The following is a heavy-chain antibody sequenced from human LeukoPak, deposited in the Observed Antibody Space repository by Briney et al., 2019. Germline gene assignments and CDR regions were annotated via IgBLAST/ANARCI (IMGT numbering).Heavy chain of an antibody. J-gene: IGHJ5*02. V-gene: IGHV4-39*01. D-gene: IGHD3-10*01. Sequence: SETLSLTCTVSGGSISSSSYYWGWIRQPPGKGLEWIGSIYYSGSTYYNPFLKSRVTISVDTSKNQFSLKLSSVTAADTAVYYCARQWFGELLYVGWFDPWGQGTLVTVSS. CDR2: IYYSGST. CDR3: ARQWFGELLYVGWFDP. CDR1: GGSISSSSYY.